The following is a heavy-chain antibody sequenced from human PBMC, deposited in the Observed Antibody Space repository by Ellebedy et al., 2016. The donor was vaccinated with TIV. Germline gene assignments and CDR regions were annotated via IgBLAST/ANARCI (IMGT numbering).Heavy chain of an antibody. V-gene: IGHV3-48*04. CDR3: ARDFLPSTAFYGSGSSV. CDR2: ISNSGSNV. CDR1: GFKFSTFN. J-gene: IGHJ6*02. Sequence: GGSLRLXXAASGFKFSTFNMNWVRQAPGKGPQWLAFISNSGSNVFYADSVKGRFTVSRDNAKNSLFLQMNSLTVEDTAVYYCARDFLPSTAFYGSGSSVWGQGTTVTVSS. D-gene: IGHD3-10*01.